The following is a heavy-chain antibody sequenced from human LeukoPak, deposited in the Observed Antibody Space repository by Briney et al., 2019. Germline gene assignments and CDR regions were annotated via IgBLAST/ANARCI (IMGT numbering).Heavy chain of an antibody. CDR3: ARDHGDYSGKDY. Sequence: GRSLRLSCAASGFIFSSYGMHWVRQAPGKGLEWVAVTWYDGSNKYYADAVKGRFTISRDNSKNTLYLQVNSLRAEDTAVYFCARDHGDYSGKDYWGQGTLVTVSS. CDR1: GFIFSSYG. V-gene: IGHV3-33*01. D-gene: IGHD4-17*01. CDR2: TWYDGSNK. J-gene: IGHJ4*02.